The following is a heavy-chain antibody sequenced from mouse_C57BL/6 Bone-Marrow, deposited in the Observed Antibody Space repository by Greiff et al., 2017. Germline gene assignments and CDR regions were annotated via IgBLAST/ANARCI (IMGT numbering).Heavy chain of an antibody. CDR3: AREWSIVTIPYWYFDV. CDR2: IYPRSGNT. CDR1: GYTFTSYG. V-gene: IGHV1-81*01. J-gene: IGHJ1*03. D-gene: IGHD2-5*01. Sequence: QVQLQQSGAELARPGASVKLSCKASGYTFTSYGISWVKQRTGQGLEWIGEIYPRSGNTYYNEKFKGKATLTADKSSSTAYMELRSLTSEDSAVYFCAREWSIVTIPYWYFDVWGTGTTVTVSS.